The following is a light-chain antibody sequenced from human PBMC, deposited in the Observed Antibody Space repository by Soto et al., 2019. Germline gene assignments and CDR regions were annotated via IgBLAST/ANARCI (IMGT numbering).Light chain of an antibody. V-gene: IGKV3-20*01. J-gene: IGKJ4*02. Sequence: EIVLTQSPGTLSLSPGERATLSCRASQSISSSYLAWYQKKPGQAPRLLFYVASTRATGTPDRFSGSGSGTDFTLTISRQEPDDFAVYYCQQYSSLSFGGGTKVEI. CDR1: QSISSSY. CDR3: QQYSSLS. CDR2: VAS.